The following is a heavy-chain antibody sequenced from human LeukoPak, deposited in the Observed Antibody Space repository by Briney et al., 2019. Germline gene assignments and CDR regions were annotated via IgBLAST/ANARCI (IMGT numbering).Heavy chain of an antibody. CDR2: INHSGST. J-gene: IGHJ6*03. CDR3: ARGPWGSVIPTRDYFYYMDV. V-gene: IGHV4-34*01. CDR1: GGSFKGYH. D-gene: IGHD2-21*01. Sequence: SETLSLTCGVYGGSFKGYHWSWVRQSPGKGLEWIGEINHSGSTNYNPSLKSRVTLPVDTSQSQVSLTLRSVTAADTAVYFCARGPWGSVIPTRDYFYYMDVWGKGTTVTVSS.